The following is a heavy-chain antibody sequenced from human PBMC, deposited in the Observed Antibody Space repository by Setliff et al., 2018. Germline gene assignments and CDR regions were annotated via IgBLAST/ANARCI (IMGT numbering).Heavy chain of an antibody. V-gene: IGHV1-18*01. CDR1: GFTFKTYS. J-gene: IGHJ4*02. Sequence: GPSVKVSCKASGFTFKTYSFSWIRQAPGQGLEWVGWISGYNSNTIYAQNFQGRVTMTTDASTNTAYMELRSLGSDDTAVYYCATFRGYTYGYDYWGQGALVTVSS. CDR3: ATFRGYTYGYDY. D-gene: IGHD5-18*01. CDR2: ISGYNSNT.